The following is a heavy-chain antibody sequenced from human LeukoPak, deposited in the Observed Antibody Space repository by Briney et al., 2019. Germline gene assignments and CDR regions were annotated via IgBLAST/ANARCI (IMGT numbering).Heavy chain of an antibody. CDR2: IIPIFGTA. D-gene: IGHD3-22*01. CDR3: ARVRYNYYDSSGYTTFDY. V-gene: IGHV1-69*13. Sequence: ASVKVSCKASGGTFSSCAISWVRQAPGQGLEWMGGIIPIFGTANYAQKFQGRVTITADESTSTAYMELSSLRSEDTAVYYCARVRYNYYDSSGYTTFDYWGQGTLVTVSS. J-gene: IGHJ4*02. CDR1: GGTFSSCA.